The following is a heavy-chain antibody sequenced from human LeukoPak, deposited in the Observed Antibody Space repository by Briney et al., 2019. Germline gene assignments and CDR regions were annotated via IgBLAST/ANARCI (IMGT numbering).Heavy chain of an antibody. J-gene: IGHJ3*02. CDR2: INPSGGST. D-gene: IGHD4-17*01. V-gene: IGHV1-46*01. CDR1: GYTFTSYY. Sequence: ASVTVSCKASGYTFTSYYMHWVRQAPGQGLEWMGIINPSGGSTSYAQKFQGRVTMTRDTSTSTVYMELSSLRSEDTAVYYCARALGGYGDSYWAFDIWGQGTMVTVSS. CDR3: ARALGGYGDSYWAFDI.